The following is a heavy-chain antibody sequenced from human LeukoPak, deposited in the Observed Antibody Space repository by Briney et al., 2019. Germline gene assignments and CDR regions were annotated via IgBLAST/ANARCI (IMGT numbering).Heavy chain of an antibody. CDR1: GGSFSGYY. V-gene: IGHV4-34*01. J-gene: IGHJ4*02. CDR2: INHSGGT. Sequence: PSETLSLTCAVYGGSFSGYYWSWIRQPPGKGLEWIGEINHSGGTTYNPSLKSRVTISQDTSKNQFSLKLSSVTAADTAVYYCARGEGSGSYMSYFDYWGQGGLVTVSS. D-gene: IGHD3-10*01. CDR3: ARGEGSGSYMSYFDY.